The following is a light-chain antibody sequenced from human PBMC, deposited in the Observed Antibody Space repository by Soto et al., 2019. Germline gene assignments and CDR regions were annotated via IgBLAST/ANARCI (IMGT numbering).Light chain of an antibody. CDR3: QQYYSFPRT. J-gene: IGKJ5*01. V-gene: IGKV1-9*01. CDR1: QGIINY. CDR2: AAS. Sequence: DIQMTQSPSSLSASVGDRVTITCRASQGIINYLAWYQQKPGKAPELLIYAASTLQSGVPSRFSGSGSGTDFTLTISCLQSEDFATYYCQQYYSFPRTFGQGTRLEIK.